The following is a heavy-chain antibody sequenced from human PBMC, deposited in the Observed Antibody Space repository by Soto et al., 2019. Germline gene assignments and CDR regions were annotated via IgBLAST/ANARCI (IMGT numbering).Heavy chain of an antibody. Sequence: EVQLLESGGGLVQPGGSLRLSCAASGFTFSSYAMIWVRQAPGKGLQWVSAISGSGGSTYYADSVKGRFTISRDNTKNTLYLQMSSLRAEDTAVYYCAKRIRSGGSCCPFDYWGQGTLVTVSS. D-gene: IGHD2-15*01. V-gene: IGHV3-23*01. J-gene: IGHJ4*02. CDR1: GFTFSSYA. CDR3: AKRIRSGGSCCPFDY. CDR2: ISGSGGST.